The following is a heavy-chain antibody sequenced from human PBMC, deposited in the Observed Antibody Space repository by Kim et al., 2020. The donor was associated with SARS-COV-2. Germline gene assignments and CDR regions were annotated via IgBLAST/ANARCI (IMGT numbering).Heavy chain of an antibody. CDR3: ARARFTSRYCSGGSCYGWFDP. CDR2: INHSGST. CDR1: GGSFSGYY. D-gene: IGHD2-15*01. V-gene: IGHV4-34*01. Sequence: SETLSLTCAVYGGSFSGYYLSCIRQPPGKGLEWIGEINHSGSTNYNPSLKSRVTISVDTSTNQFSLKLSSVTAADTAVYYCARARFTSRYCSGGSCYGWFDPWGQGTLVTVSS. J-gene: IGHJ5*02.